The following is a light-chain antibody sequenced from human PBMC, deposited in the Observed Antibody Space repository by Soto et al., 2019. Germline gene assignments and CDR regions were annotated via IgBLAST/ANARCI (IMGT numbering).Light chain of an antibody. Sequence: ELVLTQSPATLSLSPGERATLSCRASQSVGSYLAWYQHKPGQAPRLLIYGASNRATDIPGRFSGRGSGPDFTLTISSLESGASGVYYCQQRDKWPRIFGQGTKLEIK. V-gene: IGKV3-11*01. CDR1: QSVGSY. CDR3: QQRDKWPRI. J-gene: IGKJ2*01. CDR2: GAS.